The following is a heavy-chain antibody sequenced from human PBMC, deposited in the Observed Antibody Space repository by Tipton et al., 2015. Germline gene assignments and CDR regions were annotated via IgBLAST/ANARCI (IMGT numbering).Heavy chain of an antibody. CDR3: ARSRYCSGGSCYSDY. D-gene: IGHD2-15*01. CDR2: IYPGDSDT. Sequence: QLVQSGAEVKKPGESLKISCQGSGYSFTTYWIGWARQMPGKGLEWMGIIYPGDSDTRYSPSFHGQVTISADRSISTAYLQWSSLKASDTAMYYCARSRYCSGGSCYSDYWGQGTLVTVSS. J-gene: IGHJ4*02. V-gene: IGHV5-51*03. CDR1: GYSFTTYW.